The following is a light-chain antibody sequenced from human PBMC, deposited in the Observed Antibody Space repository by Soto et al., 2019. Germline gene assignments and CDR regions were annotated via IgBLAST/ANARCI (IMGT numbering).Light chain of an antibody. CDR3: QQYHNWPPIT. CDR2: GAS. CDR1: QSVSSN. V-gene: IGKV3-15*01. Sequence: EIVMTQSPATLSVSLGERATLSCRASQSVSSNLAWYQHKPGQAPRLLINGASTRATGIAARFSGSGSGTEFTLTISSLQFEDYAVYYCQQYHNWPPITFGPGTTVHIK. J-gene: IGKJ3*01.